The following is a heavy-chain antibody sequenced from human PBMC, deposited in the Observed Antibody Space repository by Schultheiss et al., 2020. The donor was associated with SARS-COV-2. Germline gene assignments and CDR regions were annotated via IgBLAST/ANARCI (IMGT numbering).Heavy chain of an antibody. V-gene: IGHV3-30*03. J-gene: IGHJ4*02. CDR3: ASGNSRIAVASADY. Sequence: GESLKISCAASGFTFSSYGMHWVRQAPGKGLEWVAVISYDGSNKYYADSVKGRFTISRDNSKNTLYLQMNSLRAEDTAVYYCASGNSRIAVASADYWGQGTLVTVSS. D-gene: IGHD6-19*01. CDR1: GFTFSSYG. CDR2: ISYDGSNK.